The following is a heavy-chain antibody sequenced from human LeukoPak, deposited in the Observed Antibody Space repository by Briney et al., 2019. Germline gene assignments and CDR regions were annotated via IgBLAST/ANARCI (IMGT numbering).Heavy chain of an antibody. J-gene: IGHJ4*02. V-gene: IGHV3-74*01. CDR3: TINGKAYYDILTGHDVPFDY. CDR2: INSDGSST. D-gene: IGHD3-9*01. CDR1: GFTLSNYW. Sequence: GGSLRLSCAVSGFTLSNYWMYWVRQAPGKGLVWVSRINSDGSSTSYADSVEGRFTISRDNAKNTLYLQMNSLRAEDTAVYYCTINGKAYYDILTGHDVPFDYWGQGTLVTVSS.